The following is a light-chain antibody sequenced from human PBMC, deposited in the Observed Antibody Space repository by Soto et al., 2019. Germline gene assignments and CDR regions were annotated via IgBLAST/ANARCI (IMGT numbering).Light chain of an antibody. V-gene: IGLV2-14*01. J-gene: IGLJ2*01. CDR1: SSDVGGYNY. CDR3: SSYTSSSTLV. CDR2: DVS. Sequence: QSALTQPVSVSGSPGQSITISCTGTSSDVGGYNYVSWYQQHPGKAPKLMIHDVSNRPSGVSNRFSGSKSGNTASLTISGLQAEDEADYYCSSYTSSSTLVFGGGTKLTVL.